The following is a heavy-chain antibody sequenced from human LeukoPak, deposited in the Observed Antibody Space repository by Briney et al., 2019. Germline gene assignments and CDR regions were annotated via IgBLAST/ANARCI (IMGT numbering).Heavy chain of an antibody. V-gene: IGHV3-23*01. Sequence: PGGSLRLSCAASGFTFSHHAMSWVRQAPGKGLEWVSNIRATSGTTFYADSVKGRFTISRDNSKSTLYLQMNSLRADDTAVYYCAKDRGDYDPEYTQNWGQGTLVTVSS. D-gene: IGHD4-17*01. CDR2: IRATSGTT. CDR3: AKDRGDYDPEYTQN. J-gene: IGHJ1*01. CDR1: GFTFSHHA.